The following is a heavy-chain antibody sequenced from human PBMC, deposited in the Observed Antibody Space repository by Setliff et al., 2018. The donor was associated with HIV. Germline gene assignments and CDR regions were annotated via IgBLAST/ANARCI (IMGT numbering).Heavy chain of an antibody. CDR2: IYTSGST. CDR3: AREDYDILNFSRYYFDY. D-gene: IGHD3-9*01. Sequence: SETLSLTCTVSGGSISSYYWSWIRQPAGKGLEWIGRIYTSGSTNYNPSLKSRVTMSVDTSKNQFSPKLSSVTAADAAVYYCAREDYDILNFSRYYFDYWGQGTLVTVSS. J-gene: IGHJ4*02. CDR1: GGSISSYY. V-gene: IGHV4-4*07.